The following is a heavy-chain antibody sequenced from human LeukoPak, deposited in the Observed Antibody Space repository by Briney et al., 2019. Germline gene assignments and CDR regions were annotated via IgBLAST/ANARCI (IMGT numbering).Heavy chain of an antibody. CDR3: APQQTYSPYNWFDP. Sequence: GGSLRLSCVGSEFTISNYWMHWVRHAPGTGLVWVSRIHPDGSITTYADSVKGRFTISRDNAKNTLYLQMNSLRAEDTAVYYCAPQQTYSPYNWFDPWGQGTLVTVSS. J-gene: IGHJ5*02. D-gene: IGHD5-12*01. CDR1: EFTISNYW. CDR2: IHPDGSIT. V-gene: IGHV3-74*03.